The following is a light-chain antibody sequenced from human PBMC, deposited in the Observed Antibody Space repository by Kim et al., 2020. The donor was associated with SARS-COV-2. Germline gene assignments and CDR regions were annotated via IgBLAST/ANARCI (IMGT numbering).Light chain of an antibody. J-gene: IGKJ4*01. V-gene: IGKV3-11*01. CDR1: QSVSGS. Sequence: LSPGESATLSCRASQSVSGSLAWYQHKPGQAPRLLIYDASNRATGISARFSGSGSGTDFTLIISSLEPEDFAVYYCQERANWPLTFGGGTKVDIK. CDR3: QERANWPLT. CDR2: DAS.